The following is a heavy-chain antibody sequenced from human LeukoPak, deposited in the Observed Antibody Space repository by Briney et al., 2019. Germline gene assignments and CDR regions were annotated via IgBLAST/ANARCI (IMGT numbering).Heavy chain of an antibody. CDR2: IYSSAHK. CDR3: ARRGAWYDSSGYYDYGALDY. Sequence: SETLSLTCAVSGASITSYYWTWIRQPPGKGLEWIGYIYSSAHKDVNPSLKSRVTISVDTSKNQFSLKLSSVTAADTAVYYCARRGAWYDSSGYYDYGALDYWGQGTLVTVSS. CDR1: GASITSYY. J-gene: IGHJ4*02. V-gene: IGHV4-4*09. D-gene: IGHD3-22*01.